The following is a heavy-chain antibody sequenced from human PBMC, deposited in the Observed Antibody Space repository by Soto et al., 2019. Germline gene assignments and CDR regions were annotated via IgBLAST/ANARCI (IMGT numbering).Heavy chain of an antibody. CDR1: GGTFSSYA. CDR3: ARDRLDTYYDFWSGYYSSAFDI. V-gene: IGHV1-69*01. Sequence: QVQLVQSGAEVKKPGSSVKVSCKASGGTFSSYAISWVRQAPGQGLKWMGGIIPIFGTANYAQKFQGRVTITADESTSTAYMELSSLRSEDTAVYYCARDRLDTYYDFWSGYYSSAFDIWGQGTMVTVSS. CDR2: IIPIFGTA. D-gene: IGHD3-3*01. J-gene: IGHJ3*02.